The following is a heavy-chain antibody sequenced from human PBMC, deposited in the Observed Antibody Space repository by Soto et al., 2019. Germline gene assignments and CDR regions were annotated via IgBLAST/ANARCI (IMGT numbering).Heavy chain of an antibody. V-gene: IGHV1-8*01. CDR3: ARANGDFDY. CDR1: GYTFTSYD. CDR2: MNLNSGGR. J-gene: IGHJ4*02. D-gene: IGHD4-17*01. Sequence: QVQLVQSGAEVKKPGASVKVSCKASGYTFTSYDINWVRQASGQGLEWMGWMNLNSGGRGYAQKFQGRVTMTSDTSKSTAYMELSSLRSDDTAMYYCARANGDFDYWGQGTLVTVSS.